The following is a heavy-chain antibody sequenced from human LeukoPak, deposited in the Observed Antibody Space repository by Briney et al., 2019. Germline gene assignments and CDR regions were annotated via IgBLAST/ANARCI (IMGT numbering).Heavy chain of an antibody. CDR2: INHSGST. Sequence: SETLFLTCAVYGGSFSGYYWSWIRQPPGKGLEWIGEINHSGSTNYNPSLKSRVTISVDTSKNQFSLKLSSVTAADTAVYYCARFDLGYCTNGVCYKDYYYYMDVWGKGTTVTVSS. J-gene: IGHJ6*03. D-gene: IGHD2-8*01. CDR3: ARFDLGYCTNGVCYKDYYYYMDV. CDR1: GGSFSGYY. V-gene: IGHV4-34*01.